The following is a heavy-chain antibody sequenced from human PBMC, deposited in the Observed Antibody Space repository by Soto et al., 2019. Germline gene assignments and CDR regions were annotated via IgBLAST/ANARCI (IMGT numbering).Heavy chain of an antibody. D-gene: IGHD4-17*01. J-gene: IGHJ6*02. CDR2: ISGSGGST. V-gene: IGHV3-23*01. CDR1: GFTFSSYA. Sequence: GGSLRLSCAASGFTFSSYAVSWVRQAPGKGLEWVSAISGSGGSTYYADSVKGRFTISRDNSKNTLYLQMNSLRAEDTAVYYCAKVFKTVTTAKTCYYGMDVWGQGTTVTVSS. CDR3: AKVFKTVTTAKTCYYGMDV.